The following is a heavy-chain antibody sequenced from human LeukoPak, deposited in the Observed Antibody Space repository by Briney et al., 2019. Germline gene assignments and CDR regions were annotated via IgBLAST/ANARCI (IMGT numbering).Heavy chain of an antibody. V-gene: IGHV4-38-2*01. CDR1: GYTISSGYY. D-gene: IGHD3-22*01. J-gene: IGHJ4*02. CDR3: ASGGTAVVMALTYYFDT. Sequence: SETLSLTCAVSGYTISSGYYCGWIRQPPGKGLEWIGSIYHTGSTYYNPSLQSRVTISLDSPKHQFSLKLTSVTAADTAVYYCASGGTAVVMALTYYFDTWGQGTPVTVSS. CDR2: IYHTGST.